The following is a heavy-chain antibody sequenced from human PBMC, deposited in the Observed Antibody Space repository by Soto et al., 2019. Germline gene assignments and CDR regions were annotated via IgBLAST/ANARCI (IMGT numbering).Heavy chain of an antibody. CDR1: GGTFSNHA. CDR3: VIGDDFDYHYVVAV. Sequence: VKGSCKASGGTFSNHAISWVRQAPGQGREWMGGIVPMFGTANYAQKFQGRVTTTADKSTNTAYMELSSLTSEDTAVYYCVIGDDFDYHYVVAVWGQGTTV. V-gene: IGHV1-69*06. CDR2: IVPMFGTA. J-gene: IGHJ6*02. D-gene: IGHD3-16*01.